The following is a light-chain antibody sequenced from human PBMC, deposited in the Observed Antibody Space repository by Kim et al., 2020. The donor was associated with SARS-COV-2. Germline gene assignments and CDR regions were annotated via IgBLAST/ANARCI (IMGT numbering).Light chain of an antibody. J-gene: IGKJ4*01. CDR1: QNVRSY. CDR2: GAS. V-gene: IGKV3-11*01. CDR3: QQGSNWLFT. Sequence: LSPGDKSTLSGRARQNVRSYLAWYQQKPGQAPRLLIYGASNRATGIPARFSGSGSGTDFTLTISSLEPEDFAVYYCQQGSNWLFTFGGGTKVDIK.